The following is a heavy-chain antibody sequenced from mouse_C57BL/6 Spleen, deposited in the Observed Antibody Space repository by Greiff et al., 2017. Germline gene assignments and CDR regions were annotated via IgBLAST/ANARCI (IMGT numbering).Heavy chain of an antibody. D-gene: IGHD2-1*01. Sequence: QVHVKQSGAELVKPGASVKMSCTASGYTFTSYWITWVKQRPGQGLEWIGDIYPGSGSTNYKEKFKSKATLTVNTSSSTASMQLSSLTSGDAAVYYWAGGNHEKFAYWGQGTLVTVSA. V-gene: IGHV1-55*01. CDR1: GYTFTSYW. J-gene: IGHJ3*01. CDR2: IYPGSGST. CDR3: AGGNHEKFAY.